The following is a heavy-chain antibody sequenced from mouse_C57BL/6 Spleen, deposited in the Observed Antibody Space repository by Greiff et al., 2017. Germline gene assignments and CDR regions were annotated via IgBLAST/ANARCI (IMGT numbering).Heavy chain of an antibody. CDR2: IHPSDSDT. V-gene: IGHV1-74*01. J-gene: IGHJ3*01. D-gene: IGHD2-4*01. CDR1: GYTFTSYW. Sequence: QVQLQQPGAELVKPGASVKVSCKASGYTFTSYWMHWVKQRPGQGLEWIGRIHPSDSDTNYNQKFKGKATLTVDKTSSTAYMQLSSLTSEDSAVYYCAIGEGYDDDPFAYWGQGTLVTVSA. CDR3: AIGEGYDDDPFAY.